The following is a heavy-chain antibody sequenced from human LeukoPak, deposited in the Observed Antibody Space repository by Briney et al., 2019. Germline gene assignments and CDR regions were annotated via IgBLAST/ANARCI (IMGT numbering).Heavy chain of an antibody. D-gene: IGHD5-12*01. CDR1: GFTFSNYA. CDR2: ISYDGNNK. CDR3: ARPRGYSGYDVMGY. J-gene: IGHJ4*02. V-gene: IGHV3-30*04. Sequence: GGSLRLSCAASGFTFSNYAMHWVRQAPGRGLEWVAAISYDGNNKYYADSVKGRFTISRDNSKNTLYLQMNSLRAEDTAVYYCARPRGYSGYDVMGYWGQGTLVTVSS.